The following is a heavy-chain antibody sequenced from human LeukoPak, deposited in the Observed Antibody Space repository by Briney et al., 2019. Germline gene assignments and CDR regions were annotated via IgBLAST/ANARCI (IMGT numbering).Heavy chain of an antibody. V-gene: IGHV3-48*02. CDR2: ISGFTSTI. D-gene: IGHD6-13*01. CDR3: TRDAATAGTYWYFDL. Sequence: GGSLRLSCAASGFTFSTYSMNWVRQAPGRGQEWISYISGFTSTIYYADSVKGRFTVSRDNGKNSLYLQMNSLRDEDTALYYCTRDAATAGTYWYFDLWGRGTLVTVSS. J-gene: IGHJ2*01. CDR1: GFTFSTYS.